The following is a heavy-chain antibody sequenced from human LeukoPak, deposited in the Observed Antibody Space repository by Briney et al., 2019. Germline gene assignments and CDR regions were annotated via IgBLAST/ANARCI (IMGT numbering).Heavy chain of an antibody. CDR3: LRGDRRDY. CDR2: IDSSGGYM. J-gene: IGHJ4*02. CDR1: EFTFSSYT. V-gene: IGHV3-21*06. Sequence: GGSLRLSCAASEFTFSSYTMNWVRQAPGKGLEWVSSIDSSGGYMFYADSVKGRFIISRDNAKDSLYLQMNSLRVEDTAVYYCLRGDRRDYWGQGTLVTVSS.